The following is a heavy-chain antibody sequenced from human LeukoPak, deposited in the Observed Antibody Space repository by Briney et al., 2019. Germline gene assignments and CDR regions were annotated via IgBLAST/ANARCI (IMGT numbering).Heavy chain of an antibody. CDR2: FDPEDGET. Sequence: ASVKVSCKVSGYTLTELSMHWVRQAPGKGLEWMGGFDPEDGETIYAQKFQGRVTMTEDTSTDTAYMGLSSLRSEDTAVYYCATDLGYYYDSSGYCLDYWGQGTLVTVSS. D-gene: IGHD3-22*01. V-gene: IGHV1-24*01. CDR3: ATDLGYYYDSSGYCLDY. J-gene: IGHJ4*02. CDR1: GYTLTELS.